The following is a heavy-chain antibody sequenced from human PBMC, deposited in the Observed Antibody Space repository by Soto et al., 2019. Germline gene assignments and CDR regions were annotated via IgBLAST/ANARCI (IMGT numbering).Heavy chain of an antibody. D-gene: IGHD2-8*01. Sequence: QVQLVESGGGVVQPGRSLRLSRAASGFTFSSYAMHWVRQAPGKGLEWVAVISYDGSNKCYADSVKGRFTISRDNSKNTLYRQMNSLRAEDTAVYYCARDEGRIPHSDTNVFGGYWGQGTLVTVSS. V-gene: IGHV3-30-3*01. CDR2: ISYDGSNK. CDR1: GFTFSSYA. CDR3: ARDEGRIPHSDTNVFGGY. J-gene: IGHJ4*02.